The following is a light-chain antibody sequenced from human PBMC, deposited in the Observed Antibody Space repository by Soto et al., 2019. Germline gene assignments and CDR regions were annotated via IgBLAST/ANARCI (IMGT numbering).Light chain of an antibody. CDR2: EVS. V-gene: IGLV2-14*01. CDR3: SSYTSSGTSR. J-gene: IGLJ1*01. Sequence: QSVLTQPASVSGSPGQSITISCTGTSSDVGDYNYVSWYQQHPGKAPKLMIYEVSNRPSGVSNRFSGSKSGNTASLTISGLQAEDEADYYCSSYTSSGTSRFGTGTKLTVL. CDR1: SSDVGDYNY.